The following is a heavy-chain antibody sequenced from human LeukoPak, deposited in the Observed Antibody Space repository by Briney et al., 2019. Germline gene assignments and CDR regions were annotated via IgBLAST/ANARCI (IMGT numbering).Heavy chain of an antibody. CDR2: INSNGGST. J-gene: IGHJ4*02. CDR1: GFTFASYA. CDR3: AKYLYTSGSFYDY. D-gene: IGHD3-10*01. Sequence: GGSLRLSCAASGFTFASYAMTWVRQAPGKGLEWVSAINSNGGSTCYADSVKGRFTISRDNSKNTLFLQMNSLRAKDTALYYCAKYLYTSGSFYDYWGQGTLVTVSS. V-gene: IGHV3-23*01.